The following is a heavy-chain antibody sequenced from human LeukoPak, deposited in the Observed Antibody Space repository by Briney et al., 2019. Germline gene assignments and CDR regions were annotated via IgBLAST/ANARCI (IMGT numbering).Heavy chain of an antibody. Sequence: GGSLRLSCAASGFTFSSYSMNWVRQAPGKVLEWVSSISSSSSYIYYADSVKGRFTISRDNAKNSLYLQMNSLRAEDTAVYYCARDLGIAAAKSDYWGQGTLVTVSS. CDR3: ARDLGIAAAKSDY. CDR1: GFTFSSYS. D-gene: IGHD6-13*01. CDR2: ISSSSSYI. V-gene: IGHV3-21*01. J-gene: IGHJ4*02.